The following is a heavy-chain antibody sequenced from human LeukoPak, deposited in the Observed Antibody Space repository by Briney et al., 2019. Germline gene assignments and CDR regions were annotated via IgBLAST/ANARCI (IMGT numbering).Heavy chain of an antibody. V-gene: IGHV3-23*01. Sequence: GGSLRLSCAASGFTFSSYAMSWVRQAPGRGLEWVSVISGSGGSTYYADSVKGRFTISRDNSKTTLYLQMNSLRVEDTAVYYCAHTVWSGNYFDYWGQGTLVTVSS. J-gene: IGHJ4*02. CDR1: GFTFSSYA. CDR2: ISGSGGST. D-gene: IGHD3-3*01. CDR3: AHTVWSGNYFDY.